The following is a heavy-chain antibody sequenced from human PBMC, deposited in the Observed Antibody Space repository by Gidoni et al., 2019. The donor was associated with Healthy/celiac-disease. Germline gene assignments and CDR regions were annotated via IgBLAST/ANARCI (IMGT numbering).Heavy chain of an antibody. Sequence: QVQLVQSGAEVQKPGSSVKVSCKASGGTFSSYAISWVRQAPGQGLEWMGRIIPILGIANYAQKFQGRVTITADKSTSTAYMELSSLRSEDTAVYYCASSCSSTSCYDYFDYWGQGTLVTVSS. CDR1: GGTFSSYA. J-gene: IGHJ4*02. D-gene: IGHD2-2*01. CDR2: IIPILGIA. V-gene: IGHV1-69*04. CDR3: ASSCSSTSCYDYFDY.